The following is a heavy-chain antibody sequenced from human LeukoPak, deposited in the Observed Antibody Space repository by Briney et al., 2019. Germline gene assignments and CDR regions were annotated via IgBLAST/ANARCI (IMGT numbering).Heavy chain of an antibody. J-gene: IGHJ6*02. CDR1: GFTFSDYY. D-gene: IGHD2-15*01. CDR2: ISSSGSTI. V-gene: IGHV3-11*01. Sequence: PGGSLRLSCAASGFTFSDYYMSWIRQAPGKGLEWVSYISSSGSTIYYADSVKGRFTISRDNAKNSLYLQMNSLRAEDTAVYYCARDARRGDSFDIVVVVAATPYYYGMDVWGQGTTVTVSS. CDR3: ARDARRGDSFDIVVVVAATPYYYGMDV.